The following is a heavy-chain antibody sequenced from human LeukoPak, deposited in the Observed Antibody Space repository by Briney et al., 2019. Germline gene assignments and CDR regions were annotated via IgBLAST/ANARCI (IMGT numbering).Heavy chain of an antibody. CDR1: GFTFSGYW. CDR2: INSDGSST. Sequence: GGSLRLSCAASGFTFSGYWMFWVRQAPGEGLVWVSRINSDGSSTDYADSVKGRFTISRDNAKSTLFLQMNSLRAEDTAVYYCARDGRLAYRGQGTLVTVSA. J-gene: IGHJ4*02. CDR3: ARDGRLAY. V-gene: IGHV3-74*01. D-gene: IGHD1-14*01.